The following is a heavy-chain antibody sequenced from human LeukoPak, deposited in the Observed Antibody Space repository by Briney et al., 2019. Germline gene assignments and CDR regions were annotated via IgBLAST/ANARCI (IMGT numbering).Heavy chain of an antibody. CDR1: GDSVSSNGVA. CDR3: TRGRNSAFNY. D-gene: IGHD1-14*01. CDR2: TYYGSKWSN. V-gene: IGHV6-1*01. J-gene: IGHJ4*02. Sequence: SQALSLTCVISGDSVSSNGVAWNWVRQSPSRGLEWLGRTYYGSKWSNDYALSVKSRVTINPDTSKNQFSLQLNSVTPEDTAVYYCTRGRNSAFNYWGQGTLVTVSS.